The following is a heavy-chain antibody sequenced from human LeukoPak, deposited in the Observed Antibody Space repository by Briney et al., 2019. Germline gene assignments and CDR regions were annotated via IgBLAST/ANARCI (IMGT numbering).Heavy chain of an antibody. CDR3: ARGRGAIFG. Sequence: ASETLSLTCAVYGGSFSGYYWSWIRQPPGKGLEWIGEINHSGSTNYNPPLKSRVTISVDTSKNQFSLKLSSVTAADTAVYYCARGRGAIFGWGQGTLVTVSS. D-gene: IGHD3-3*01. V-gene: IGHV4-34*01. J-gene: IGHJ4*02. CDR1: GGSFSGYY. CDR2: INHSGST.